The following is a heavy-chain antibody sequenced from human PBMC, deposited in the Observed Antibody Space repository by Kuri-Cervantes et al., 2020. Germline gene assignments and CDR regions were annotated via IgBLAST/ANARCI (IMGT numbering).Heavy chain of an antibody. CDR2: IWYDGSNK. V-gene: IGHV3-33*01. CDR1: GFTFSSYG. Sequence: GGSLRLSCAASGFTFSSYGMHWVRQAPGKGLEWVAVIWYDGSNKYYADSVKGRFTISRDNSKNTLYLQMNSLRAEDTAVYYCARGPDYDFWSGYHYGMDVWGQGTTVTVSS. CDR3: ARGPDYDFWSGYHYGMDV. D-gene: IGHD3-3*01. J-gene: IGHJ6*02.